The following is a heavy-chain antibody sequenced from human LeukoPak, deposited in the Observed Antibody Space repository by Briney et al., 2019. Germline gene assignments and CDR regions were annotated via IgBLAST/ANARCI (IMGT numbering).Heavy chain of an antibody. D-gene: IGHD3-10*01. CDR3: ARDGDDLDV. V-gene: IGHV1-46*01. J-gene: IGHJ6*02. CDR2: INPGGGST. Sequence: VASVKVSCKASGYSFTSYYIHWVRQAPGEGLEWMGIINPGGGSTTYAQKLQGRVTMTTNTSANTVYMELSTLRIADTAVYYCARDGDDLDVWGQGTTVTVSS. CDR1: GYSFTSYY.